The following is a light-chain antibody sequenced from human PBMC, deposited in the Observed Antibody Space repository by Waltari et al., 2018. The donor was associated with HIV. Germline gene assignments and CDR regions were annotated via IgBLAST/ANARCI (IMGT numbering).Light chain of an antibody. V-gene: IGLV1-47*01. J-gene: IGLJ2*01. Sequence: QSVLTQPPPASGTPGQRVTISCSGSSSNIGSKYVYWYQQLPGTAPKLLIDRNYQRPAGVPDRVSASTSGTTSSLAISGLRSKDEADYYCAAWDDSLIGRGGFGGGTKLTVL. CDR2: RNY. CDR3: AAWDDSLIGRGG. CDR1: SSNIGSKY.